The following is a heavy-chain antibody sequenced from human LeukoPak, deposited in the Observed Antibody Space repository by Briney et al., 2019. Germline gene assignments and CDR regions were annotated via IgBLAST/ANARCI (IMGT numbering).Heavy chain of an antibody. V-gene: IGHV4-31*03. D-gene: IGHD4-17*01. CDR1: GGSISSGGYY. J-gene: IGHJ4*02. CDR2: IYYSGST. CDR3: ARGQTTVTTSGDYFDY. Sequence: SETLSLTCTVSGGSISSGGYYWRWLRQHPGKGLEWIGYIYYSGSTYYNPSLKSRVTISVDTSKNQFSLKLSSVTAADTAVYYCARGQTTVTTSGDYFDYWGQGTMVTVSS.